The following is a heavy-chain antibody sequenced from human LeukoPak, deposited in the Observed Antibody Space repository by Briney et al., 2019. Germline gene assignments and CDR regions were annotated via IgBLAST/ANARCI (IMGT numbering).Heavy chain of an antibody. J-gene: IGHJ4*02. CDR3: ARERESISSRPGF. CDR1: GYTFTSYD. D-gene: IGHD6-13*01. Sequence: ASVKVSCKASGYTFTSYDINWVRQAPGQGLEWMGWMNLNSGNTGYAQKFQGRVTMTRNNSISTAYLELSSLTSDVSAMYYGARERESISSRPGFWCQGTLVTVSA. CDR2: MNLNSGNT. V-gene: IGHV1-8*01.